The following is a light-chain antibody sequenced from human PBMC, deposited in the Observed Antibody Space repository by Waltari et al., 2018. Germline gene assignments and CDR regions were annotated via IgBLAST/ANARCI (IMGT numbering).Light chain of an antibody. J-gene: IGKJ5*01. CDR1: QSVGSSY. CDR3: QQYGSSSIT. V-gene: IGKV3-20*01. Sequence: EIVLTQSPGTLYLSQGERATLSCRASQSVGSSYLAWYQQKPGQAPRLLIYGASSGATGVPDKFSGSGSGTDFTLTISRLEPEDFAVYYCQQYGSSSITFGQGTRLEIK. CDR2: GAS.